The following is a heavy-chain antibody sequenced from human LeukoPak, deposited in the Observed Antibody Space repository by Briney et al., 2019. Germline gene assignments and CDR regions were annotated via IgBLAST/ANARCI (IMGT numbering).Heavy chain of an antibody. CDR2: MNPNSGNT. D-gene: IGHD3-10*01. CDR1: GYTLTSYD. J-gene: IGHJ6*03. Sequence: GASVKVSCKASGYTLTSYDTNWVRQATGQGLEWMGWMNPNSGNTGYAQKFQGRVTITRNTSISTAYMELSNLRSEDTAVYYCARGPYGSGRYPMDVWGKGTTVTVSS. CDR3: ARGPYGSGRYPMDV. V-gene: IGHV1-8*01.